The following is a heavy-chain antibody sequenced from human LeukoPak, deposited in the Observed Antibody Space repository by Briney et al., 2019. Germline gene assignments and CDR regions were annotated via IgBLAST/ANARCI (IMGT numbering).Heavy chain of an antibody. D-gene: IGHD5-24*01. J-gene: IGHJ3*02. CDR1: GGSISSGGYS. CDR3: AFRREMPSAFDI. V-gene: IGHV4-30-4*07. CDR2: IYYSGST. Sequence: SQTLSLTCAVSGGSISSGGYSWSWIRQPPGKGLEWIGYIYYSGSTYYNPSLKSRVTISVDTSKNQFSLKLSSVTAADTAVYYCAFRREMPSAFDIWGQGTMVTVSS.